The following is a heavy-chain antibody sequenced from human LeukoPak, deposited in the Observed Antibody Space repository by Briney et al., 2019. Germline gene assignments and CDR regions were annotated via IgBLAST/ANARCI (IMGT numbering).Heavy chain of an antibody. CDR1: GGSFSGYY. D-gene: IGHD3-16*02. CDR3: AREYDYVWGSYRYPGRGSYYYYMDV. CDR2: INHRGST. V-gene: IGHV4-34*01. Sequence: PSETLSLTCAVYGGSFSGYYWSWIRQPPGKGLEWIGEINHRGSTNYNLSLKSRVTISVDTSKNQFSLRLSSVTAADTAVYYCAREYDYVWGSYRYPGRGSYYYYMDVWGKGTTVTVSS. J-gene: IGHJ6*03.